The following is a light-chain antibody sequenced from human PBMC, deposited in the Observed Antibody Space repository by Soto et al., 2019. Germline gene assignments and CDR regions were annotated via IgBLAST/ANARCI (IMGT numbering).Light chain of an antibody. Sequence: QSVLTQPPSASGSPGQSVTISCTGTSSVVGGYNYVSWYQQHPGKAPKLMIYEVSKRPSGVPDRFSGSKSGNTASLTVSGLQAEDEADYYCSSYAGSNNRYVYGTGTKLTVL. CDR3: SSYAGSNNRYV. V-gene: IGLV2-8*01. CDR2: EVS. CDR1: SSVVGGYNY. J-gene: IGLJ1*01.